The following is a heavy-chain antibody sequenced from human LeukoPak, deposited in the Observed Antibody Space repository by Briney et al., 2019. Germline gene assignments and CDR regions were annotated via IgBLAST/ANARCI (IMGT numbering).Heavy chain of an antibody. Sequence: PSQTLSLTCTVSGGSISSGGYYWSWIRQHPGKGLEWFGYIYYSGSTNYNPSLKSRVTISVDTSKNQFSLKLSSVTAADTAVYYCARHQTGVSPSYRYYYYGMDVWGQGTTVTASS. D-gene: IGHD4-11*01. CDR2: IYYSGST. V-gene: IGHV4-31*03. CDR3: ARHQTGVSPSYRYYYYGMDV. CDR1: GGSISSGGYY. J-gene: IGHJ6*02.